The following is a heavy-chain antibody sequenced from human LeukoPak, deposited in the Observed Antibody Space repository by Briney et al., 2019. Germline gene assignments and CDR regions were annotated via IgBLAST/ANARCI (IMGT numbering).Heavy chain of an antibody. V-gene: IGHV4-31*03. D-gene: IGHD2-2*01. CDR2: IYYSGST. CDR3: ARVGAAAPYYYYYGMDV. J-gene: IGHJ6*02. CDR1: GGSISSGGYY. Sequence: SQTLSLTCTVSGGSISSGGYYWSWIRQHPGKGLEWIGYIYYSGSTYYNPSLKSRVTISVDTSKNQFSLKLSSVTAADTAVYYCARVGAAAPYYYYYGMDVWGQGTTVTVSS.